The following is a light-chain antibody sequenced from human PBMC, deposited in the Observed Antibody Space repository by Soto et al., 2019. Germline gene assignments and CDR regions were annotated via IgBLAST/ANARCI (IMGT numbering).Light chain of an antibody. CDR1: SSDVGDYNY. Sequence: QSALTQRRSVSGSPGQSVTISCTGTSSDVGDYNYVSWYQQHPGKAPKLIIYDVSKRPSGVPDRFSGSKSGNTASLTISGLQAEDEADYYCCSYAGSYTRVFGGGTQLTVL. V-gene: IGLV2-11*01. CDR2: DVS. CDR3: CSYAGSYTRV. J-gene: IGLJ2*01.